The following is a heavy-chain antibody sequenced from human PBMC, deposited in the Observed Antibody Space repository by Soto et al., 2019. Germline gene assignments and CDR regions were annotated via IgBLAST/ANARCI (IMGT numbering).Heavy chain of an antibody. CDR2: INHSGST. CDR3: ARDKITGLFDF. CDR1: GGSFSGYY. V-gene: IGHV4-34*01. J-gene: IGHJ4*02. Sequence: SETLSLTCAVYGGSFSGYYWTWIRQPPGTGLEWIGEINHSGSTNYNPSLKSRVTISVDTSKNQFSLKLTSVTAADTAVYYCARDKITGLFDFWGQGTLVTVSS. D-gene: IGHD2-8*02.